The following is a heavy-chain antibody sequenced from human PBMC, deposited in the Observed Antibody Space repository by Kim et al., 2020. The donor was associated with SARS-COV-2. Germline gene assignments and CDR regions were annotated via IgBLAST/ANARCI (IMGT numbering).Heavy chain of an antibody. CDR3: ARGVFWSSTSCYQDLDY. J-gene: IGHJ4*02. V-gene: IGHV4-34*01. Sequence: LKSQVTISVDTSKNQFSLRLSSVTAADTAVYYCARGVFWSSTSCYQDLDYWGQGTLVTVSS. D-gene: IGHD2-2*01.